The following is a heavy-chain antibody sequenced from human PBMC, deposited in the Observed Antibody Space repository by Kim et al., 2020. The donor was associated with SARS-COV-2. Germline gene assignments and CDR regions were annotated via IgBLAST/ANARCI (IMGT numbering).Heavy chain of an antibody. D-gene: IGHD2-2*01. CDR1: GFTFSSYA. CDR3: ANLATVSPTSVPAAYDY. Sequence: GGSLRLSCAASGFTFSSYAMSWVRQAPGKGLEWVSAISGSGGSTYYADSVKGRFTISRDNSKNTLYLQMNSLRAEDTAIYYCANLATVSPTSVPAAYDYWGQGTLVTVSS. J-gene: IGHJ4*02. V-gene: IGHV3-23*01. CDR2: ISGSGGST.